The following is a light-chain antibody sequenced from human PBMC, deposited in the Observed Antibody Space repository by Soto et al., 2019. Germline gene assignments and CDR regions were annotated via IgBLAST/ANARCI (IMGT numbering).Light chain of an antibody. V-gene: IGKV1-5*03. CDR1: QSIGSW. CDR3: QQYETYWT. Sequence: DIQMTQSPSTLSASVGDRVTITCRASQSIGSWLAWYQQKPGKAPKFLIYKASTLESGVPSRISGSGSGTECTLTISSLQADDVATYYCQQYETYWTFGQGTKVEIK. CDR2: KAS. J-gene: IGKJ1*01.